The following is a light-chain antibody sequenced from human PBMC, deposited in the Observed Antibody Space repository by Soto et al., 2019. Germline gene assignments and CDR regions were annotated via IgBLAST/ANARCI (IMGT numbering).Light chain of an antibody. CDR3: QQLHSYPPS. V-gene: IGKV1-9*01. CDR2: AAS. J-gene: IGKJ2*01. Sequence: DIQLTQSPSFLSASVGDRVTITCRASQVINNYLAWYQRKPGKAPKLLIYAASTSQSGVPSRFSGSGSGAEFPLTINSLQPEDFATYYCQQLHSYPPSFGQGTKLEIK. CDR1: QVINNY.